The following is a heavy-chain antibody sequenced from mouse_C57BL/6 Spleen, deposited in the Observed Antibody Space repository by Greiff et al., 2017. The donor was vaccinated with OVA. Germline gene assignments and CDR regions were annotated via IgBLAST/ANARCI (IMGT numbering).Heavy chain of an antibody. D-gene: IGHD1-1*01. Sequence: EVQGVESGGGLVQPKGSLKLSCAASGFTFNTYAMHWVRQAPGKGLEWVARIRSKSSNYATYYADSVKDRFTISRDDSQSMLYLQMNNLKTEDTAMYYCVREGITTVVAPWGYFDVWGTGTTVTVSS. V-gene: IGHV10-3*01. CDR1: GFTFNTYA. J-gene: IGHJ1*03. CDR3: VREGITTVVAPWGYFDV. CDR2: IRSKSSNYAT.